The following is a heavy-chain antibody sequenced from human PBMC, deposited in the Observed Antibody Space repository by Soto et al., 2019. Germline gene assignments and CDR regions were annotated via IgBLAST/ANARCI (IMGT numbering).Heavy chain of an antibody. Sequence: SVKVSCKASGGTFGSDAITWVRQAPGQGLEWVGRIIPIFGTTNYAQNLQGRVTISADKSTPTSYMELHSLTSDDTALYYCARDRTDSGYYTNWLDPWGQGTQVTVS. J-gene: IGHJ5*02. CDR1: GGTFGSDA. CDR3: ARDRTDSGYYTNWLDP. CDR2: IIPIFGTT. D-gene: IGHD3-22*01. V-gene: IGHV1-69*06.